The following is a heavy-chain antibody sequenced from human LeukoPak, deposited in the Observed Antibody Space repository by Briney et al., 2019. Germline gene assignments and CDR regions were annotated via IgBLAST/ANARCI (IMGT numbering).Heavy chain of an antibody. CDR1: GGTFSSYA. CDR3: ARDLRAGYYDFWSGYRPPNTYYYGMDV. Sequence: ASVKVSCKASGGTFSSYAISWVRQAPGQGLEWMGGIIPTFGTANYAQKFQGRVTITADESTSTAYMELSSLRSEDTAVYYCARDLRAGYYDFWSGYRPPNTYYYGMDVWGQGTTVTVSS. D-gene: IGHD3-3*01. J-gene: IGHJ6*02. CDR2: IIPTFGTA. V-gene: IGHV1-69*13.